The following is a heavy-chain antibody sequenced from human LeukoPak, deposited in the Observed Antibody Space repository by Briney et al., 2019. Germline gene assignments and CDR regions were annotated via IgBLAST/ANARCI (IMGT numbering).Heavy chain of an antibody. CDR2: ISWNSGKI. Sequence: GGSLRLSCAASGFPFSTYAMNWVRHAPGKGLEWVSGISWNSGKIAYADSVKGRFTISRDNAKNSLYLQMNSLRAEDTALYYCAKDQGYSYGSTTNWLDPWGQGTLVTVSS. D-gene: IGHD5-18*01. V-gene: IGHV3-9*01. CDR3: AKDQGYSYGSTTNWLDP. CDR1: GFPFSTYA. J-gene: IGHJ5*02.